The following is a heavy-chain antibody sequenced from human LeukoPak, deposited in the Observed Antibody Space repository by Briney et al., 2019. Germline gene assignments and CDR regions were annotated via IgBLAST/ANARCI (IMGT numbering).Heavy chain of an antibody. J-gene: IGHJ1*01. Sequence: PGGSLRLSCAASGFTFSTYWMHWVRPAPGKGLVWGSRIKSDGGTNYADSVNGRFTISRDNAKKTVSLQMNSLRPEDTGVYYCARAPSEIGGYYPEYFRHWGQGAMVTVCS. CDR1: GFTFSTYW. D-gene: IGHD3-22*01. CDR3: ARAPSEIGGYYPEYFRH. V-gene: IGHV3-74*01. CDR2: IKSDGGT.